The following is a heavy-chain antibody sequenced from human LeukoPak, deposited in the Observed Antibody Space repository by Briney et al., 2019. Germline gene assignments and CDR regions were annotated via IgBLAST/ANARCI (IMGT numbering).Heavy chain of an antibody. J-gene: IGHJ4*02. Sequence: VASVKVSCKASGGTFSSYAISWVRQAPGQGLEWMGRIIPIFGTANYAQKFQGRVTITTDESTSTAYMELSSLRSEDTAVYYCARRFNYYDSSGYYEGFYFDYWGQGTLVTVSS. CDR3: ARRFNYYDSSGYYEGFYFDY. CDR2: IIPIFGTA. V-gene: IGHV1-69*05. D-gene: IGHD3-22*01. CDR1: GGTFSSYA.